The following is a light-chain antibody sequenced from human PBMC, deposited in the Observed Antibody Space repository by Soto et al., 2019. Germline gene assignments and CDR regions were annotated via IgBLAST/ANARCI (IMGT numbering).Light chain of an antibody. Sequence: EIVLTQSPGTLSLSPGERATLSCRASQTVSSSYLAWYQHKPGQAPRLLIYGASTRATGIPARFSGSGSGTEFTLTINSLQSEDFAVYYCQQYNNWWTFGQGTKVDIK. CDR3: QQYNNWWT. CDR1: QTVSSSY. J-gene: IGKJ1*01. V-gene: IGKV3-15*01. CDR2: GAS.